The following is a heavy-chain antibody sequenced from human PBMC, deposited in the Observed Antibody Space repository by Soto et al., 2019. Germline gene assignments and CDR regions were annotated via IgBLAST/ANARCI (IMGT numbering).Heavy chain of an antibody. CDR3: ARRAGYYYDSSGFWYFDL. CDR1: GYSISSGYY. J-gene: IGHJ2*01. D-gene: IGHD3-22*01. V-gene: IGHV4-38-2*01. Sequence: PSETLSLTCAVSGYSISSGYYWGWIRQPPGKGLEWIGSIYHSGSTYYNPSLKSRVTISVDTSKNQFSLKLSSVTAADTAVYYCARRAGYYYDSSGFWYFDLWGRGTLVTVSS. CDR2: IYHSGST.